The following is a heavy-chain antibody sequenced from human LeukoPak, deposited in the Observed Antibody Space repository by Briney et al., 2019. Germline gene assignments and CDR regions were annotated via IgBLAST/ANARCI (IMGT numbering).Heavy chain of an antibody. J-gene: IGHJ6*04. CDR2: ISYDGRNK. CDR1: EFTFSSYA. V-gene: IGHV3-30*04. D-gene: IGHD6-19*01. CDR3: ARDREWSRVYQYMDV. Sequence: GGSLRLSCAASEFTFSSYAMHWVRQDPGKGLEWVAVISYDGRNKYYADSVKGRFTISRDNSKNTLYLQMNSLRAEDTAVYYCARDREWSRVYQYMDVWGKGTTVTISS.